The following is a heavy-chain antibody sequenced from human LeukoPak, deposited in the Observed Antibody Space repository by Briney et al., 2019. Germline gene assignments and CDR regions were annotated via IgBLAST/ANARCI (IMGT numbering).Heavy chain of an antibody. J-gene: IGHJ4*02. CDR3: AKDGSYFDSDS. CDR2: ISGSGGST. Sequence: GGSLRLSCAASGFTFSSYAMSWVRQAPRSGLEWVSAISGSGGSTYYADSVKGRFTISRDNSKNTLDLQMNSLRAEDTAVYYCAKDGSYFDSDSWGQGTLVTVSS. V-gene: IGHV3-23*01. CDR1: GFTFSSYA. D-gene: IGHD1-26*01.